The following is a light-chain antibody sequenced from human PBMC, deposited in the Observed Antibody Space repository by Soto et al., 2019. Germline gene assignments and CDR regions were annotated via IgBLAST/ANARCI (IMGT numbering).Light chain of an antibody. CDR3: QQSKDLYS. J-gene: IGKJ2*03. CDR1: QNINYK. V-gene: IGKV3-15*01. Sequence: EIVMTQSPATLSVSPGERVTLSCRASQNINYKLAWYQRRPGQAPRLLIQDASARATGTPVRFSGSGSETEFTLTISSLQSEDFGVYYCQQSKDLYSFGQGTKLEIK. CDR2: DAS.